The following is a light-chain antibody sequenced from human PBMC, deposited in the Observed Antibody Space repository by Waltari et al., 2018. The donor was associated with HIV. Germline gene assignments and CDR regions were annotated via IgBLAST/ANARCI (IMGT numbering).Light chain of an antibody. CDR3: LQYENSRLT. V-gene: IGKV3-20*01. CDR1: QSLSSSH. Sequence: EIVVTQSPGTLSLFPGERAILSCRISQSLSSSHLTWYQLKPGQAPRLLIYAASSRATGIPDRFSCSGSGTDFTLTIRRLEPEDFAVYYCLQYENSRLTFGGGTKVEIK. J-gene: IGKJ4*01. CDR2: AAS.